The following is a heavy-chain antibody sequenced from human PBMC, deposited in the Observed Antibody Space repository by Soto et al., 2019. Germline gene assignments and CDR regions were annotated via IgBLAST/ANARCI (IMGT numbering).Heavy chain of an antibody. V-gene: IGHV3-30-3*01. D-gene: IGHD4-17*01. CDR2: ISYDGSNK. CDR1: GFTFSSYA. J-gene: IGHJ4*02. CDR3: SIAYGDHYYFEY. Sequence: GWSLRLSCAASGFTFSSYAMHLVRQAPGKGLEWVAFISYDGSNKYYADRVKGRFTISRDNSKNTLYLQMNSLKAEDTAVYYCSIAYGDHYYFEYWGQGTLVPVSP.